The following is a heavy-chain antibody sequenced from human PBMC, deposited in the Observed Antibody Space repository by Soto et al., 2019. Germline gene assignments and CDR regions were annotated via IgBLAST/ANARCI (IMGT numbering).Heavy chain of an antibody. D-gene: IGHD3-3*01. CDR3: TTDLNWSGT. V-gene: IGHV3-7*01. J-gene: IGHJ5*01. CDR2: INPDGSET. Sequence: GGSLRLSCVASEFSFSNLWMTLVRQASGKGLEFLATINPDGSETYYVESVKGRFTISGDNAKNSVSLHMNSLGVEDTGLYYCTTDLNWSGTWGQGTMVTVSS. CDR1: EFSFSNLW.